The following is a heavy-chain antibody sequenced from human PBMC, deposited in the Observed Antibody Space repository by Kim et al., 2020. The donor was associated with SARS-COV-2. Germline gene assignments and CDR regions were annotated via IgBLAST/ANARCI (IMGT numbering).Heavy chain of an antibody. V-gene: IGHV3-23*01. CDR3: AKDVGYYDSSGYGPIDY. CDR2: ISGSGGST. D-gene: IGHD3-22*01. Sequence: GGSLRLSCAASGFTFSSYAMSWVRQAPGKGLEWVSAISGSGGSTYYADSVKGRFTISRDNSKNTLYLQMNSLRAEDTAVYYCAKDVGYYDSSGYGPIDYWGQGTLVTVSS. J-gene: IGHJ4*02. CDR1: GFTFSSYA.